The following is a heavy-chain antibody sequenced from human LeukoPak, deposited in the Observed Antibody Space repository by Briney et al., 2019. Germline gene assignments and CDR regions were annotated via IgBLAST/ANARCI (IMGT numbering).Heavy chain of an antibody. CDR3: ARDYYGSLDY. V-gene: IGHV4-61*08. D-gene: IGHD3-10*01. Sequence: SETLSHTCTVSGGSVTTYGSCWSWIRQPPGKGLEWIAYDYCGGNTNYNPSLKSRVTISVDTSKNQFSLKLSSVTAADTAVYYCARDYYGSLDYWGQGILVTVSS. CDR2: DYCGGNT. CDR1: GGSVTTYGSC. J-gene: IGHJ4*02.